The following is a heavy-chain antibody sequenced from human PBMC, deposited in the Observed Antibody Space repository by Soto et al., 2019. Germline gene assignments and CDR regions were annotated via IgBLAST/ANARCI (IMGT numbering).Heavy chain of an antibody. V-gene: IGHV1-69*18. D-gene: IGHD2-15*01. CDR2: VVPVYGAV. J-gene: IGHJ5*02. CDR3: AKDGGGYP. CDR1: GGIFSNFA. Sequence: HAQLVQSGAELRKPGSSVKVSCKASGGIFSNFAFSWVRQAPGQGREWVGTVVPVYGAVHYAHQFQGRVTITADESTTTTYMEMSGLRSEDTAVYYCAKDGGGYPWGQGTLVTVSS.